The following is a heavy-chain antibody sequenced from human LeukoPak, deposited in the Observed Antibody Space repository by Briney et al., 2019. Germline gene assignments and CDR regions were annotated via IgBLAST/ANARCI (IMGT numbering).Heavy chain of an antibody. D-gene: IGHD2-15*01. Sequence: KASQTLSLTCTVSGGSISSGGYYWSWIRQHPGQGLEWIGYIYYSGSTYYNPSLKSRVTISVDTSKNQFSLKLSSVTAADTAVYYCARSGCSGGSCYDYWGQGTLVTVSS. CDR1: GGSISSGGYY. CDR3: ARSGCSGGSCYDY. CDR2: IYYSGST. V-gene: IGHV4-31*03. J-gene: IGHJ4*02.